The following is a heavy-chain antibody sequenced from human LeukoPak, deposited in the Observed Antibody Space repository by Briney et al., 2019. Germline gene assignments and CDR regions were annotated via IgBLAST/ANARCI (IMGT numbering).Heavy chain of an antibody. CDR1: GYTFTGYY. CDR3: AREGMITFGGVVL. J-gene: IGHJ1*01. D-gene: IGHD3-16*01. V-gene: IGHV1-2*02. Sequence: GASVKVSCKASGYTFTGYYLHWVRQAPGQGLEWMGWINPNSGGTNYAQKFQGRVTMTRDTSISTAYMELSRLRSDDTAVYYCAREGMITFGGVVLWGQGTLVTVSS. CDR2: INPNSGGT.